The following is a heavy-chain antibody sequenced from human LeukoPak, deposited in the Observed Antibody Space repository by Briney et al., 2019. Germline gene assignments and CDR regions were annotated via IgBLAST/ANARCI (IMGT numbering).Heavy chain of an antibody. CDR1: GGSFSGYY. CDR3: ARDSAVTTSYYYYGMDV. D-gene: IGHD4-17*01. V-gene: IGHV4-59*01. J-gene: IGHJ6*02. CDR2: IYYSGST. Sequence: SETLSLTCAVYGGSFSGYYWSWIRQPPGKGLEWIGYIYYSGSTNYNPSLKSRVTISVDTSKNQFSLKLSSVTAADTAVYYCARDSAVTTSYYYYGMDVWGQGTTVTVSS.